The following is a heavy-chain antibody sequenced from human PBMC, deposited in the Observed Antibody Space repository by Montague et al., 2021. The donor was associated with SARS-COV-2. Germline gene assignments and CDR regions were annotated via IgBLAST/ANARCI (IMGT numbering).Heavy chain of an antibody. Sequence: SETLSLTCIVSGESIDRDTYYCGWLRQSPGKGLEWIGSLSSSGSTYYNPSVRSRVTISMDTSKNHFSLKVNAVTATDTAVYFCARPGGVSGWYYFDDWGQGTLVSVSS. J-gene: IGHJ4*02. CDR1: GESIDRDTYY. D-gene: IGHD6-19*01. V-gene: IGHV4-39*02. CDR2: LSSSGST. CDR3: ARPGGVSGWYYFDD.